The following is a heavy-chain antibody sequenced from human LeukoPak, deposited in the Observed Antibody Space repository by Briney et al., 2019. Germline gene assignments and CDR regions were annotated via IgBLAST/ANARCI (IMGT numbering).Heavy chain of an antibody. CDR2: INPNRGGT. J-gene: IGHJ3*02. D-gene: IGHD3-22*01. CDR3: ASLKNYYDSSGYLVTDAFDI. V-gene: IGHV1-2*02. CDR1: GYTFTGYH. Sequence: ASVKVSCKASGYTFTGYHMHWVRQAPGQGLEWMGWINPNRGGTNYAQKLHGRVTMTTDTSTSTAYMELRSLKSDDTAVYYCASLKNYYDSSGYLVTDAFDIWGQGTMVTVSS.